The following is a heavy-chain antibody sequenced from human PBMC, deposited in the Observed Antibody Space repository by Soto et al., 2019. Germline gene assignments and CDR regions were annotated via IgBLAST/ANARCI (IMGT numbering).Heavy chain of an antibody. CDR1: GFTFSSYG. J-gene: IGHJ6*02. D-gene: IGHD6-6*01. Sequence: QVQLVESGGGVVQPGRSLRLSCAASGFTFSSYGMHWVRQAPGKGLEWVALISYDGSNKYYADSVKGRFTISRDNSKNTLYLQMNSLRAEDTAVYYCAKDRKAARDKHYYGMDVWGQGTTVSVSS. V-gene: IGHV3-30*18. CDR3: AKDRKAARDKHYYGMDV. CDR2: ISYDGSNK.